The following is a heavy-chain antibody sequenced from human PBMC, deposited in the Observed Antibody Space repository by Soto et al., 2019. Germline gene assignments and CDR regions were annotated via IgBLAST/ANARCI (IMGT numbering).Heavy chain of an antibody. Sequence: GGSLRLSCAASGCTFSSYAMSWVRQAPGKGLEWVSAISGSGGSTYYADSVKGRFTISRDNSKNTLYLQMNSLRAEDTAVYYCAKVYGDDTHAEYLAFDYWGQGTLVTVSS. D-gene: IGHD4-17*01. CDR1: GCTFSSYA. CDR2: ISGSGGST. J-gene: IGHJ4*02. V-gene: IGHV3-23*01. CDR3: AKVYGDDTHAEYLAFDY.